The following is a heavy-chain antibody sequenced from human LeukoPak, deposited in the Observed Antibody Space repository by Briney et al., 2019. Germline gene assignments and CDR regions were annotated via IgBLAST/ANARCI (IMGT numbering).Heavy chain of an antibody. V-gene: IGHV3-23*01. Sequence: PGGSLRLSCAASGFTFSTYAFSWVRQAPGKGLEWVSAISDSGSATIYADSVKGRFTIYRDNSKNTVSLQMNSLRAEDTALYYCAKHVLHSSGWYCDYWGQGTLVTVSS. CDR1: GFTFSTYA. CDR3: AKHVLHSSGWYCDY. J-gene: IGHJ4*02. D-gene: IGHD6-19*01. CDR2: ISDSGSAT.